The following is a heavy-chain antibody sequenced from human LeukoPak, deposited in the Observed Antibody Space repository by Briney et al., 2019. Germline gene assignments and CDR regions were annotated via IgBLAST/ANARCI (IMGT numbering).Heavy chain of an antibody. V-gene: IGHV1-18*01. CDR3: GRLGYCSGSSCPTSYYNWFDP. CDR2: ISAYNGNT. Sequence: RASVKVSCKTSGYTFTSYDINWVRQATGQGLERMGWISAYNGNTNYAQRLQGRVTMTTDTSTSTAYMELRSLRSDDTAVYYCGRLGYCSGSSCPTSYYNWFDPWGQGTLVTVSP. J-gene: IGHJ5*02. D-gene: IGHD2-15*01. CDR1: GYTFTSYD.